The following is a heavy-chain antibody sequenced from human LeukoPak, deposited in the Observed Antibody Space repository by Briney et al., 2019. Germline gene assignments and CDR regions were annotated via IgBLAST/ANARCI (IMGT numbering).Heavy chain of an antibody. CDR3: ARERAFYYFDY. Sequence: IVGNGGTTYYANSVKGRFTISRDNSKNTVYLQMGSLRAEDTAVYYCARERAFYYFDYWGQGTLDTVSS. J-gene: IGHJ4*02. CDR2: IVGNGGTT. V-gene: IGHV3-64*01.